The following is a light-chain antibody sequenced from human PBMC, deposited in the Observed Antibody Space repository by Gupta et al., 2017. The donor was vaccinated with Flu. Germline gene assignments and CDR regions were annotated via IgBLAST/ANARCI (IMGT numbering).Light chain of an antibody. CDR2: GAS. J-gene: IGKJ2*01. V-gene: IGKV3-15*01. CDR1: QSVTSN. CDR3: QQYNAWPPAYT. Sequence: DIVMTQSPATLSVSPGERATLSCRASQSVTSNLAWYQQKPGQAPRLLIYGASSRATGIPARFSGTGSGTEFTLTISSLQSEDFAVYYCQQYNAWPPAYTFGQGTKLEIK.